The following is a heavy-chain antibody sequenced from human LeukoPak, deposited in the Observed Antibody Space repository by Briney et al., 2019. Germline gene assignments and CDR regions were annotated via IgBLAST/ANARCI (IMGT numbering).Heavy chain of an antibody. J-gene: IGHJ4*02. CDR2: INAGNGNT. CDR1: GYTFTSYA. D-gene: IGHD2-2*01. CDR3: ARGRRGVVVVPAAIWD. Sequence: ASVKASCKASGYTFTSYAMHWVRQAPGQRHESVGWINAGNGNTKYSQKFQGRVTITRDTSASTAYMELSSLRSEDTAVYYCARGRRGVVVVPAAIWDWGQGTLVTVSS. V-gene: IGHV1-3*01.